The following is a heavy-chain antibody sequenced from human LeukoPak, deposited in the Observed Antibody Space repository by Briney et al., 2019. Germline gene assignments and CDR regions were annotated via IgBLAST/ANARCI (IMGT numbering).Heavy chain of an antibody. J-gene: IGHJ4*02. CDR1: GGXISNTAYY. D-gene: IGHD1-26*01. CDR3: ARQGELLSPIAY. CDR2: LSYSGSP. V-gene: IGHV4-39*01. Sequence: SETLSLTCIVSGGXISNTAYYWGWIRQPPGKGLEWIGSLSYSGSPYYNPSLKSRVTISVDTSKNQFSLKLSSVTAADTAVYYCARQGELLSPIAYWGQGTLVTVSS.